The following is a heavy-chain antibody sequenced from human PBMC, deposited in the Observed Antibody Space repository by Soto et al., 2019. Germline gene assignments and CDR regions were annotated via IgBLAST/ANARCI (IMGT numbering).Heavy chain of an antibody. D-gene: IGHD3-10*01. CDR3: ARDNRLLWFGESHDWFDL. CDR2: ISSSSSYI. CDR1: GFTFSSYS. V-gene: IGHV3-21*01. Sequence: PXGSLRLSCAAAGFTFSSYSMNWVRQAPGKGLDWVSSISSSSSYIYYADSVKGRFTISRDNAKNSLYLQMNSLRAEDTAVYYCARDNRLLWFGESHDWFDLWGQGTLVTVS. J-gene: IGHJ5*02.